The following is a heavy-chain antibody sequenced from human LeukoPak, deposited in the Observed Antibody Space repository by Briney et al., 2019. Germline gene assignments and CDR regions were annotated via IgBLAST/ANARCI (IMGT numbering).Heavy chain of an antibody. V-gene: IGHV1-69*04. CDR1: GGTFSSYA. J-gene: IGHJ4*02. D-gene: IGHD3-3*01. CDR2: IIPILGIA. Sequence: ASVKVSCKASGGTFSSYAISWVRQAPGQGLEWMGRIIPILGIANYAQKLQGRVTMTTDTSTSTAYMELRSLRSDDTAVYYCARGKMDFWSGYPLFPFDYWGQGTLVTVSS. CDR3: ARGKMDFWSGYPLFPFDY.